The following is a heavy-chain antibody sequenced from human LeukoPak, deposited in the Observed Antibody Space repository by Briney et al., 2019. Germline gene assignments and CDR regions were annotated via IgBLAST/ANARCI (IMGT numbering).Heavy chain of an antibody. Sequence: ASVKVSCKASGYIFTSYDINWVRQATGQGLEWMGWMNPNSGNTGYAQKFQGRVTMTRNTSMSTAYMELSSLRSEDTAVYYCARGHPTVVTVLSDYWGQGTLVTVSS. J-gene: IGHJ4*02. V-gene: IGHV1-8*01. CDR2: MNPNSGNT. CDR1: GYIFTSYD. CDR3: ARGHPTVVTVLSDY. D-gene: IGHD4-23*01.